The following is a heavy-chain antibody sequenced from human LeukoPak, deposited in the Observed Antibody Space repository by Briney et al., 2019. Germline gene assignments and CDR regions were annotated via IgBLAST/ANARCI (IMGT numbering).Heavy chain of an antibody. CDR3: ARGSYTSTWF. CDR2: TYYRSEWHT. CDR1: GDSVSSNSAA. Sequence: SQTLSLTCAISGDSVSSNSAAWSWIRQSPSRGLEWLGRTYYRSEWHTEYAVSVKSRITINPDTSKNQFSLQLNSVTPGDTAVYYCARGSYTSTWFWGQGTLVTVSS. J-gene: IGHJ4*02. D-gene: IGHD6-13*01. V-gene: IGHV6-1*01.